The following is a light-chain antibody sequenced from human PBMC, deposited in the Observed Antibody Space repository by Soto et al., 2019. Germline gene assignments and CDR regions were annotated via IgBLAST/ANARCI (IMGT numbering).Light chain of an antibody. CDR3: SSYTSSSTVV. CDR2: DVS. V-gene: IGLV2-14*01. CDR1: GSDVGGYNY. J-gene: IGLJ2*01. Sequence: QSALTQPASVSGSPGQSITISCTGTGSDVGGYNYVSWFQQYPGKAPKGLIYDVSDRPSGVSNRFSGSKSGNTASLTISGLQAEDEADYYCSSYTSSSTVVFGGGTQLTVL.